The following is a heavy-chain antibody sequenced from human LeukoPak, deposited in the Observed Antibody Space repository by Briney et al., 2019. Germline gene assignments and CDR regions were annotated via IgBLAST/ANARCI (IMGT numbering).Heavy chain of an antibody. CDR2: ISAYNGNT. Sequence: GASVKVSCKTSGYTFTSFGVSWVRQAPGQGLEWMGWISAYNGNTNYAQILRGRVTMTADTSTSTAYMELRSLRSNDTAVYYCARDLGAAPGIFFGFWGQGTLVTVSS. D-gene: IGHD6-13*01. CDR3: ARDLGAAPGIFFGF. J-gene: IGHJ4*02. CDR1: GYTFTSFG. V-gene: IGHV1-18*01.